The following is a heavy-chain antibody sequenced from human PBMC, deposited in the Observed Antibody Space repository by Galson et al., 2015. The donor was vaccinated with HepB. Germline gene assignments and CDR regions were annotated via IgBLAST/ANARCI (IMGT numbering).Heavy chain of an antibody. CDR1: GFTFSDYY. CDR2: ISSSGSTI. Sequence: SLRLSCAASGFTFSDYYMSWIRQAPGKGLEWVSYISSSGSTIYYADSVKGRFTISRDNAKNSLYLQMNSLRAEDTAVYYCARTAGTGTNLPYLFDYWGQGTLVTVSS. J-gene: IGHJ4*02. CDR3: ARTAGTGTNLPYLFDY. D-gene: IGHD1-7*01. V-gene: IGHV3-11*01.